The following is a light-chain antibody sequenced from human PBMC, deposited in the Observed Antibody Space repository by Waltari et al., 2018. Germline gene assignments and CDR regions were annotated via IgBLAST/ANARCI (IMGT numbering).Light chain of an antibody. CDR2: CAS. Sequence: EIVMTQSPATLSVSQGDRATLSCRASHSVSSTLAWYQQKPGQAPRLLIHCASTRATGTPARFIGSVSGTDFTLTISSLHSDDFAVYYCQQYNNWPPLTFGGGTKVEIK. CDR1: HSVSST. CDR3: QQYNNWPPLT. J-gene: IGKJ4*01. V-gene: IGKV3-15*01.